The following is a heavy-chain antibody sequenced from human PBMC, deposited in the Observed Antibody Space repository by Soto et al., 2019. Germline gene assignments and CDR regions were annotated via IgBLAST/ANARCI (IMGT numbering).Heavy chain of an antibody. V-gene: IGHV3-74*01. J-gene: IGHJ3*02. CDR3: ARDRGVYCSSTSCYADGAFDI. CDR2: INSDGSST. Sequence: GGSLRLSCAASGFTFSSYWMHWVRQAPGKGLVWVSRINSDGSSTSYADSVKGRFTISRDNAKNTLYLQMNSLRAEDTAVYYCARDRGVYCSSTSCYADGAFDIWGQGTMVTVSS. D-gene: IGHD2-2*01. CDR1: GFTFSSYW.